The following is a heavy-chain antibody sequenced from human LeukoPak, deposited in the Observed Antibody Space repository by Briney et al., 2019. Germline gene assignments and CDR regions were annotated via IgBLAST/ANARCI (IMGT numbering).Heavy chain of an antibody. Sequence: PGGSIRLSCAASGFTFSNAWMSWVRQAPGKGLEWVGRIKSKTDGGTTDYAAPVKGRFTISRDDSKNTLCLQMNSLKTEDTAVYYCTTLSLWFGELFGYYYYYMDVWGKGTTVTVSS. V-gene: IGHV3-15*01. J-gene: IGHJ6*03. CDR1: GFTFSNAW. CDR2: IKSKTDGGTT. D-gene: IGHD3-10*01. CDR3: TTLSLWFGELFGYYYYYMDV.